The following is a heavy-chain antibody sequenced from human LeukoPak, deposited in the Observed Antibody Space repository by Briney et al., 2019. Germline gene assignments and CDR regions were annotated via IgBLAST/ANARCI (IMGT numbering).Heavy chain of an antibody. Sequence: SETLSLTCTVSGVSISSYYWSWIRQPPGKGLEWIGYIYYSGSTNYNPSLKSRVTISVDTSKNQFSLKLSSVTAADTAVYYCARYDYYGSGSYYRAFAYWGQGTLVTVSS. D-gene: IGHD3-10*01. CDR1: GVSISSYY. J-gene: IGHJ4*02. V-gene: IGHV4-59*08. CDR2: IYYSGST. CDR3: ARYDYYGSGSYYRAFAY.